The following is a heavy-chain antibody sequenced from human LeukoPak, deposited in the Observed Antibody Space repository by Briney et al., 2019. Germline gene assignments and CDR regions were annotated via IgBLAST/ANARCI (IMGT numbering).Heavy chain of an antibody. CDR1: GGSISSYY. CDR3: AREYYGSGSYYGVYNWFDP. CDR2: IYYSGST. V-gene: IGHV4-59*01. J-gene: IGHJ5*02. Sequence: PSETLSLTCTVSGGSISSYYWSWIRQPPGKGLERIGYIYYSGSTNYNPSLKSRVTISVDTSKNQFSLKLSSVTAADTAVYYCAREYYGSGSYYGVYNWFDPWGQGTLVTVSS. D-gene: IGHD3-10*01.